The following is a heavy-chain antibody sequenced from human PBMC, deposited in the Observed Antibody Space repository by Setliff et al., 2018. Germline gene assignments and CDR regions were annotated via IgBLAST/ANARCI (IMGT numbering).Heavy chain of an antibody. CDR2: IYYRGST. Sequence: PSETLSLTCSASGDSISTSSYYWGWIRQHPGKGLEWIGSIYYRGSTYHNPSLKSRVTVSVDTSKNQFSLKLSSVTAADTAVYYCARSSSGSPHYYYAMDVWGQGTTVTVS. CDR3: ARSSSGSPHYYYAMDV. J-gene: IGHJ6*02. CDR1: GDSISTSSYY. D-gene: IGHD3-10*01. V-gene: IGHV4-39*07.